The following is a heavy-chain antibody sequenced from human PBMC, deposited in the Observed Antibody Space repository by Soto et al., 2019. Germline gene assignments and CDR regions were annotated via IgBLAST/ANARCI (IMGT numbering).Heavy chain of an antibody. CDR1: GFTFSNYA. J-gene: IGHJ6*02. CDR3: AKDHGDYIPYYYGMDV. Sequence: PGGSLRPSCAVSGFTFSNYAVSWVRQAPGKGLEWVSSISGGGGSTYYADSVKGRFTISKDNSKNTLYLQMNSLRAEDTAVYYCAKDHGDYIPYYYGMDVWGQGTTVTVSS. CDR2: ISGGGGST. V-gene: IGHV3-23*01. D-gene: IGHD4-17*01.